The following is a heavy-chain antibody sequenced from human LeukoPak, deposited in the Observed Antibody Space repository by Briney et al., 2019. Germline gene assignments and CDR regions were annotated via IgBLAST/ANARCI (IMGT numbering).Heavy chain of an antibody. D-gene: IGHD2/OR15-2a*01. CDR1: EFTFNYTW. CDR3: ARIGIDYLASYHFDY. J-gene: IGHJ4*02. Sequence: ESGGSLRLSCAASEFTFNYTWMSWVRQAPGRGLEWVATIKQHGSEKLYVDSVKGRFTISRDNTKSSLYLQMNRLGAEDTAVYYCARIGIDYLASYHFDYWGQGTLVTVSS. CDR2: IKQHGSEK. V-gene: IGHV3-7*01.